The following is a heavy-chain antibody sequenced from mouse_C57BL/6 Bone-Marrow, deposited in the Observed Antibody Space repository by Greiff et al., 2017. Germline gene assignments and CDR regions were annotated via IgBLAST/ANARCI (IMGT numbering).Heavy chain of an antibody. CDR3: ARNSSGYGYAMDY. CDR1: GYTFTSYW. J-gene: IGHJ4*01. CDR2: IHPNSGST. V-gene: IGHV1-64*01. Sequence: VQLQQPGAELVKPGASVKLSCKASGYTFTSYWMHWVKQRPGQGLEWIGMIHPNSGSTNYNEKFKSKATLTVDKSSSTPYMQLSSLTSEDTAVYDCARNSSGYGYAMDYWGQGTSVTVSS. D-gene: IGHD3-2*02.